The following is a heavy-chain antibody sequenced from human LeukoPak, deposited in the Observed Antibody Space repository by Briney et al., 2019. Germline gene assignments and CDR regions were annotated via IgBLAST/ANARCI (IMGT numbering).Heavy chain of an antibody. D-gene: IGHD3-22*01. V-gene: IGHV4-59*08. CDR1: GGSISDYY. CDR3: ARTSYYYDTSGYNWYFAL. CDR2: IYYSGTT. Sequence: SETLSLTCTVSGGSISDYYWSWIRQPPGMGLEWIGYIYYSGTTKYNPSLKSRVTLSVDTSKNQFSLNLSSVTAADTAVYYCARTSYYYDTSGYNWYFALWGRGTLVTVSS. J-gene: IGHJ2*01.